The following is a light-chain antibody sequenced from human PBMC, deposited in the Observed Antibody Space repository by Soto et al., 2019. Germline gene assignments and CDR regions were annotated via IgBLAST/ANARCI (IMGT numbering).Light chain of an antibody. Sequence: ELVLTQSPGTLSLSPGERATLSCRASQSVGSGYLAWYQQKPGQAPRLLIYGESTRATGIPDRFSGSGSGTDFTLTISRLEAEAFAVYYCQHYGSSPPMYTFGQGTKLEIK. V-gene: IGKV3-20*01. CDR1: QSVGSGY. CDR2: GES. CDR3: QHYGSSPPMYT. J-gene: IGKJ2*01.